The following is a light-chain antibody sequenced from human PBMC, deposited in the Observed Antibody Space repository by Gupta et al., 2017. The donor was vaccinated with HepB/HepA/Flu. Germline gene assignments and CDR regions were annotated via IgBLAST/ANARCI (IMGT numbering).Light chain of an antibody. J-gene: IGKJ1*01. CDR1: QSVSSN. V-gene: IGKV3-15*01. CDR3: QQYNNWPRWT. CDR2: GAS. Sequence: EIVMTQSPATLSVSPGERATLSCRASQSVSSNLAWYQQIPGQGPRLLIYGASTRATGIPARFSGSGSGTEFTLTISSLQSEDFAVYYCQQYNNWPRWTFGQGTKVEIK.